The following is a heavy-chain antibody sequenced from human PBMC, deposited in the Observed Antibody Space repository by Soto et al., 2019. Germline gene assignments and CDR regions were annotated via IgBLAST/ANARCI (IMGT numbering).Heavy chain of an antibody. CDR3: ARGSGSHYPYFDH. V-gene: IGHV1-3*01. D-gene: IGHD1-26*01. CDR2: INAGEGNT. CDR1: GYTFTSHA. J-gene: IGHJ4*02. Sequence: QVQLVQSGAEVKKPGASVKVSCKASGYTFTSHAMHWVRQAPGQRLEWMGWINAGEGNTKYSQKFRGRVTLTRDTSAGIAYMELSSLRSEDTAVYYCARGSGSHYPYFDHWGQGILVTVSS.